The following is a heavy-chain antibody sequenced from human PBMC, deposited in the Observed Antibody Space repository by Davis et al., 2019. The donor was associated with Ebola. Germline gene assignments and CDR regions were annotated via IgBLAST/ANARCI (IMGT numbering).Heavy chain of an antibody. D-gene: IGHD2/OR15-2a*01. J-gene: IGHJ6*03. CDR2: ISGSGGST. Sequence: PGGSLTLSCAASGFTFSSYAMSWVRQAPGKGLEWVSAISGSGGSTYYADSVKGRFTISRDNSKNTLYLQMNSLRAEDTAVYYCAKALEAFDLSYYYMDVWGRGTTVTVSS. CDR1: GFTFSSYA. V-gene: IGHV3-23*01. CDR3: AKALEAFDLSYYYMDV.